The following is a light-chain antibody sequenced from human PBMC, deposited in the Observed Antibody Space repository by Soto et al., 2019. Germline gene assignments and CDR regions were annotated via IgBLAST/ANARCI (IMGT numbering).Light chain of an antibody. V-gene: IGKV3-20*01. CDR3: NQYGSSPFT. CDR1: QSFSANY. CDR2: GAS. J-gene: IGKJ3*01. Sequence: EVVLTQSPATLSLSPGERATLSCRANQSFSANYLDWYQQKPGQAPRLLIYGASSRATGIPDSFSGSGSGTDFTLTISRLEPEDFAVFYCNQYGSSPFTFGPGTKVDIK.